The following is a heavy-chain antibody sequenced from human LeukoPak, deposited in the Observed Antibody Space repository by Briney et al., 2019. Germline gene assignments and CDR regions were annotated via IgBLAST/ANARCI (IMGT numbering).Heavy chain of an antibody. CDR3: ARGKYKGFGVVNAGHYYYMDV. J-gene: IGHJ6*03. V-gene: IGHV1-8*01. D-gene: IGHD3-3*01. Sequence: ASVKVSCKASGYTFTSYDSNWVGQAAGQGREWMGWMNPNSGKTGYEQKFQGRVTMTRNTSISTAYLELSSLRSEDTAVYYCARGKYKGFGVVNAGHYYYMDVWGKGTTVTVSS. CDR2: MNPNSGKT. CDR1: GYTFTSYD.